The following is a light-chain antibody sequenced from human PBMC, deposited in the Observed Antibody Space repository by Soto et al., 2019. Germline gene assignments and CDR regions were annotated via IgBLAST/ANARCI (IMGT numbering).Light chain of an antibody. V-gene: IGKV3-15*01. J-gene: IGKJ1*01. CDR2: GAS. Sequence: EIVMTQSPATLSVSPGERATLSCRASQSISSDLAWYHQKPDQAPRLLIYGASTRATGIPARFSGSGSGTEFTLTINSLQSEDFAVYYCQQYNNWPRTFGQGTKADIK. CDR3: QQYNNWPRT. CDR1: QSISSD.